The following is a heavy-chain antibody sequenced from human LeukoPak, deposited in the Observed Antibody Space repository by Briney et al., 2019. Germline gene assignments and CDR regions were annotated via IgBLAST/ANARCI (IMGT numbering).Heavy chain of an antibody. D-gene: IGHD3-3*01. J-gene: IGHJ4*02. Sequence: PSETLSLTCAVYGGSFSGYYWSWIRQPPGKGLEWIAEINHSGSTNYNPSLKSRVTISVDTSKNQFSLKLTSVTAADTAVYFCARGAEYYAIWRGYAGYSDYWGQGISVTVSS. CDR1: GGSFSGYY. V-gene: IGHV4-34*01. CDR2: INHSGST. CDR3: ARGAEYYAIWRGYAGYSDY.